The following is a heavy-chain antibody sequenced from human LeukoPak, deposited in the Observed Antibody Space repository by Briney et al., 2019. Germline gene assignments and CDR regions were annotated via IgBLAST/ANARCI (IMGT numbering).Heavy chain of an antibody. Sequence: GGSLRLSCAASGFNFIDYTMNWVRQAPGKGLEWVSSITSTGRYIFYADSLKGRFTISRDNAKKSLFLQMNSLRAEDTAVYYCVRAETSGWYGGQGALVSVSS. V-gene: IGHV3-21*01. J-gene: IGHJ4*02. CDR2: ITSTGRYI. CDR3: VRAETSGWY. CDR1: GFNFIDYT. D-gene: IGHD6-19*01.